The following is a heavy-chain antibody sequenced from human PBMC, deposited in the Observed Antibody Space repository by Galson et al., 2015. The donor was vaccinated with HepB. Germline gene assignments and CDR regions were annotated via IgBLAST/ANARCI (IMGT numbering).Heavy chain of an antibody. CDR1: GGSISSGDYY. D-gene: IGHD2-2*01. CDR3: AAQSADIVVVPAAPY. J-gene: IGHJ4*02. CDR2: IYYSGST. V-gene: IGHV4-30-4*01. Sequence: TLSLTCTVSGGSISSGDYYWSWIRQPPGKGLEWIGYIYYSGSTYYNPSLKSRVTISVDTSKNQFSLKLSSVTAADTAVYYCAAQSADIVVVPAAPYWGQGTLVTVSS.